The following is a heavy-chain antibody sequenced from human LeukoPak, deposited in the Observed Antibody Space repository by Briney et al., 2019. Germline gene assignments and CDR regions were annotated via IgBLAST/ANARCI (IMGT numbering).Heavy chain of an antibody. J-gene: IGHJ4*02. Sequence: SVEVSCKASGGTFSSYAISWVRQAPGQGLEWMGGIIPIFGTANYAQKFQGRVTITADESTSTAYMELSSLRSEDTAVYYCARALSRPVAAHIFYYWGQGTLVTVSS. CDR2: IIPIFGTA. CDR3: ARALSRPVAAHIFYY. V-gene: IGHV1-69*13. CDR1: GGTFSSYA. D-gene: IGHD6-6*01.